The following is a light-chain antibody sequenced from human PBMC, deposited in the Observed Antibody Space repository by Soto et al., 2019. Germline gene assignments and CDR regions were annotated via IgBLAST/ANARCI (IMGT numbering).Light chain of an antibody. J-gene: IGKJ1*01. CDR3: QQYGSSPRT. Sequence: EVVMTQSPATLSVSPGERAILSCRASQSVSSSYLAWYRQKPGRAPSLLIYGASSRATGIPDRFSGSGSGTDFTLTISRLEPEDFAVYYCQQYGSSPRTFGQGTKVDIK. V-gene: IGKV3-20*01. CDR1: QSVSSSY. CDR2: GAS.